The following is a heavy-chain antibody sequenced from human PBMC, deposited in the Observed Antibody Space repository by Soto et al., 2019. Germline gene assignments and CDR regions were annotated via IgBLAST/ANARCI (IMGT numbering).Heavy chain of an antibody. CDR2: IIPIFGTA. D-gene: IGHD3-3*01. CDR3: ARVRVRFLEWLGSEG. CDR1: GGTFSSYA. J-gene: IGHJ4*02. Sequence: QVQLVQSGAEVKKPGSSVKVSCKASGGTFSSYAFSWVRQAPGQGLEWMGGIIPIFGTANYAQKFQGRVTITADESTSTAYMELSSLRSEDTDVYYCARVRVRFLEWLGSEGWGQGTLVTVSS. V-gene: IGHV1-69*12.